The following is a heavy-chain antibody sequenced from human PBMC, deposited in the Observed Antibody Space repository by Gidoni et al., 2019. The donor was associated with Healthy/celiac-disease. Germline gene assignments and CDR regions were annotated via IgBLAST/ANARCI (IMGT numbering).Heavy chain of an antibody. D-gene: IGHD2-21*02. V-gene: IGHV3-15*01. CDR3: TAYPYCGGDCYGAFDI. CDR1: GFTFSNAW. CDR2: IKSKTDGGTT. Sequence: EVQLVESGGGLVKPGGSLRLSCAASGFTFSNAWMSWVRQATGKGLEWVGRIKSKTDGGTTDYAEPVKGRFTISRDDSKNTLYLQMNSLKTEDTAVYYCTAYPYCGGDCYGAFDIWGQGTMVTVSS. J-gene: IGHJ3*02.